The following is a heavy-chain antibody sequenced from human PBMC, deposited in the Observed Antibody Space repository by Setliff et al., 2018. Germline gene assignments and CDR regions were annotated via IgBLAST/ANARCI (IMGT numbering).Heavy chain of an antibody. CDR3: ARQMSPPGMARARGFNWFDP. J-gene: IGHJ5*02. Sequence: SETLSLTFSASGGPISSSSYYWVWIRQPPGKGLEWIGAIFYDGNSYYHPSLKGRVTMSVDTSKNVFSLKLRSVTAADTSVYYCARQMSPPGMARARGFNWFDPWGQGTLVTFSS. D-gene: IGHD3-10*01. CDR1: GGPISSSSYY. CDR2: IFYDGNS. V-gene: IGHV4-39*01.